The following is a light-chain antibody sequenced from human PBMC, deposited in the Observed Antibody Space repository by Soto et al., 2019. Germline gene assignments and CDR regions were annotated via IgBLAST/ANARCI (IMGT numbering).Light chain of an antibody. V-gene: IGKV1-39*01. CDR2: AAS. Sequence: DIQMTQSPSSLSASVGDRVTITCRASQSISNYLNWYQQKPGKAPKLLIYAASSMQSGVPSRFSGSGSETDFTLTISSLQADDSATYYCHQSFSPLWTFGQGTKV. J-gene: IGKJ1*01. CDR1: QSISNY. CDR3: HQSFSPLWT.